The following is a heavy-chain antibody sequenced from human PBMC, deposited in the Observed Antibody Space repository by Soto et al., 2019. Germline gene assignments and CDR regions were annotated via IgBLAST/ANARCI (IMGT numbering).Heavy chain of an antibody. CDR1: GGTFSSYA. CDR2: IIPIFGTA. J-gene: IGHJ4*02. CDR3: AREAGYSYQRYFDY. V-gene: IGHV1-69*13. Sequence: GASVKVSCKASGGTFSSYAISWVRQAPGQGLEWMGGIIPIFGTANYAQKFQGRVTITADESTSTAYMELSSLRSEDTAVYYCAREAGYSYQRYFDYWGQGTLVTVSS. D-gene: IGHD5-18*01.